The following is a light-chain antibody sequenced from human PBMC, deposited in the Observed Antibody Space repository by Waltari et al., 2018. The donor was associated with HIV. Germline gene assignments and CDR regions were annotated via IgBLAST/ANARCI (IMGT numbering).Light chain of an antibody. CDR3: LQHHVYPFT. Sequence: DIQMTQSPSSLSASVEDRVTITCRASQDIGTDLSWYQQKGGKAPKRLIYEASTLQSGVPPRFSGSGSGTQFSLKITGLQAEDFATYYCLQHHVYPFTFGQGTSLDI. V-gene: IGKV1-17*01. CDR2: EAS. CDR1: QDIGTD. J-gene: IGKJ2*01.